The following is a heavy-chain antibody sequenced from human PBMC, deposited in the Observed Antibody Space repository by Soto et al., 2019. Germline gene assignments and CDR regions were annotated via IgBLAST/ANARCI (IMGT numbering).Heavy chain of an antibody. J-gene: IGHJ4*02. V-gene: IGHV4-34*01. CDR1: GGTFGGYS. CDR3: ARDKISGLFDY. CDR2: INHSGST. Sequence: SSETLSLSCAVYGGTFGGYSWSWIRQPPGTGLEWIGEINHSGSTNYNPSLKSRVTISVDTSKNQFSLKLTSVTAADTAVYYCARDKISGLFDYWGEGTLVTVSS.